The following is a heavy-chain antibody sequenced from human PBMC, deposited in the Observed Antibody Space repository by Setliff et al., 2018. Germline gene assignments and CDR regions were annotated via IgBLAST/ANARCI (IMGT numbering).Heavy chain of an antibody. Sequence: AETLSLTCVVEGKSFSENYWAWIRQSPGKGLEWIGEISHTGSTNYNPSLKSRVTISINTSKKQFSLMMNSVTAADTGVYFCARVVPTARRGRLYYYYMDVWDKGATVTVSS. CDR2: ISHTGST. CDR1: GKSFSENY. J-gene: IGHJ6*03. D-gene: IGHD1-1*01. V-gene: IGHV4-34*01. CDR3: ARVVPTARRGRLYYYYMDV.